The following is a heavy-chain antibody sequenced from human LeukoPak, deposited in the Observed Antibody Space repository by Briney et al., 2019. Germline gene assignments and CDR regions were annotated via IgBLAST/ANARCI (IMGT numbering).Heavy chain of an antibody. CDR2: INSDGSST. CDR1: GFTFSSYW. J-gene: IGHJ4*02. V-gene: IGHV3-74*01. D-gene: IGHD4-23*01. Sequence: GGSLRLSCAASGFTFSSYWMHWVRQAPGQGLVWVSRINSDGSSTNYAGSVKGRFTISRDNAKSTLYLQMNSLRAEDTAVYYCARSAEVATFDYWGQGTLVTVSS. CDR3: ARSAEVATFDY.